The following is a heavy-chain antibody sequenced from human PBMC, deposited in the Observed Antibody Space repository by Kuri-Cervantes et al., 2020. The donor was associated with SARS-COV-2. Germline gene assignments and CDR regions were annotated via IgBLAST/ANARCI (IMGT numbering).Heavy chain of an antibody. CDR1: GFSLSTSGVG. J-gene: IGHJ4*02. CDR2: IYWNDDK. D-gene: IGHD2-2*02. CDR3: ALTGGYCSRTSCYTAPHSFDY. V-gene: IGHV2-5*01. Sequence: SGPTLVKPTQTLTLTCTFSGFSLSTSGVGVGWIRQPPGKALEWLALIYWNDDKRYNPSLKSRLTITKDTSKNQVVLTMTNMDPVDTATYYCALTGGYCSRTSCYTAPHSFDYWGKGTLVTVSS.